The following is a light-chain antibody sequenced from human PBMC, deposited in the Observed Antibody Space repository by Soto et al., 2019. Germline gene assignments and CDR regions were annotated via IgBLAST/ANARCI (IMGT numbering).Light chain of an antibody. CDR1: SGHSSYA. CDR2: LYSDGSH. V-gene: IGLV4-69*01. Sequence: QLVLTQSPSASASLGASVKLTCTLSSGHSSYAIAWHQQHPEKGPRYLMKLYSDGSHNKGDGIPDRFSGSSSGAERYLTISSLQSEDEADYYCQTWGTAFRVFGGGTKVTVL. J-gene: IGLJ3*02. CDR3: QTWGTAFRV.